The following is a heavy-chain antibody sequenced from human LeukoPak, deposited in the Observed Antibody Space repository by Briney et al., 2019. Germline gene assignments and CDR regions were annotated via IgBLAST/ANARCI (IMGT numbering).Heavy chain of an antibody. Sequence: SETLSLTCTVSGGSISSYYWSWIRQHPGKGLEWIGYIYYSGSTNYNPSLKSRVTISVDTSKNQFSLKLSSVTAADTAVYYCARAMVRGVINSYYFDYWGQGTLVTVSS. CDR2: IYYSGST. D-gene: IGHD3-10*01. CDR1: GGSISSYY. CDR3: ARAMVRGVINSYYFDY. J-gene: IGHJ4*02. V-gene: IGHV4-59*01.